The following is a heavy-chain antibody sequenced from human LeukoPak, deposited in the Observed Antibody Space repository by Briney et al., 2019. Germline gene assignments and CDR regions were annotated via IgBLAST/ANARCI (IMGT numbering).Heavy chain of an antibody. Sequence: ASVKVSCKASGYTFTSYGISWVRQAPGQGLEWMGWISAYNGNTNYAQKLQGRVTMTTDTSTSTAYMELRSLRSDDTAVYYCARRSGYDYTGLSYYFDYWGQGTLVTVSS. D-gene: IGHD5-12*01. CDR2: ISAYNGNT. CDR1: GYTFTSYG. CDR3: ARRSGYDYTGLSYYFDY. J-gene: IGHJ4*02. V-gene: IGHV1-18*01.